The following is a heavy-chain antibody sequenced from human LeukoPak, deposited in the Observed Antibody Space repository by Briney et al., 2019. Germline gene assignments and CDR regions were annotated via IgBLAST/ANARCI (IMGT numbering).Heavy chain of an antibody. CDR1: GFTFSNYA. CDR2: ISGSGGST. D-gene: IGHD3-22*01. CDR3: AKGVFYDSSGYPLS. Sequence: GGSLRLSCAAPGFTFSNYAMSWVRQAPGKGLEWVSAISGSGGSTYYADSVKGRFTISRDNSKNTLYLQMNSLRAEDTAVYYCAKGVFYDSSGYPLSWGQGTLVTVSS. V-gene: IGHV3-23*01. J-gene: IGHJ5*02.